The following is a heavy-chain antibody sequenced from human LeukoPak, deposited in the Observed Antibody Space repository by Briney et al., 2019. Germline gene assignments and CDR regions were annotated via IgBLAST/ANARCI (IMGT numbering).Heavy chain of an antibody. CDR2: IYYSGST. CDR3: ARDYYDILISWFDP. J-gene: IGHJ5*02. V-gene: IGHV4-39*07. D-gene: IGHD3-9*01. Sequence: SETLSLTCTVSGGSISSSSYYWGWIRQPPGNGLEWIGSIYYSGSTYYNPSLKSRVTISVDTSKNQFSLKLSSVTAADTAVYYCARDYYDILISWFDPWGQGTLVTVSS. CDR1: GGSISSSSYY.